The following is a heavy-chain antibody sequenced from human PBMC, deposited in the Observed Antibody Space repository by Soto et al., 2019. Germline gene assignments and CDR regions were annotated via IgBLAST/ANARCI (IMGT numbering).Heavy chain of an antibody. Sequence: QVQLQESGPGLVKPSETLSLTCTVSGGSVSSGSYYWSWIRQPPGKGLEWIGYIYYSGSTNYNPSLTSRVTISVDTSKNQFSLKLSSVTAADTAVYYCAREMATTLGYFDYWGQGTLVTVSS. CDR3: AREMATTLGYFDY. V-gene: IGHV4-61*01. CDR2: IYYSGST. CDR1: GGSVSSGSYY. D-gene: IGHD5-12*01. J-gene: IGHJ4*02.